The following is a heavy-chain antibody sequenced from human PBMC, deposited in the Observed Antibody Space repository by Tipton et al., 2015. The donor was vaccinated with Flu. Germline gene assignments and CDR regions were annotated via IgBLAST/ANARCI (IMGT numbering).Heavy chain of an antibody. Sequence: TLSLTCTVSGGSISSGDYYWSWIRQPPGKGLEWIGYIYYSGSTYYNPSLKSRVTISVDTSKNQFSLKLSSVTAADTAVYYCARVGLRRNPEGAFDIWGQGTMVTVSS. CDR2: IYYSGST. J-gene: IGHJ3*02. V-gene: IGHV4-30-4*01. D-gene: IGHD4-17*01. CDR1: GGSISSGDYY. CDR3: ARVGLRRNPEGAFDI.